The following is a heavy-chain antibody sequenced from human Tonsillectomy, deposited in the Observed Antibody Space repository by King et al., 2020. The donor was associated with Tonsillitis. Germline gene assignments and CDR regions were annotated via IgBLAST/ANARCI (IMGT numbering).Heavy chain of an antibody. Sequence: MQLQESGPGLVKPSETLSLTCTVSGGSISSSSYYWGWIRQPPGKGLEWIGSIYYSGSTYYNPSLKSRVTISVDTSKNQFSLKLSSVTAADTAVYYCVRQEGCSGGSCYSVNYYYYMDVWGKGTTVTVSS. CDR3: VRQEGCSGGSCYSVNYYYYMDV. CDR2: IYYSGST. J-gene: IGHJ6*03. V-gene: IGHV4-39*01. D-gene: IGHD2-15*01. CDR1: GGSISSSSYY.